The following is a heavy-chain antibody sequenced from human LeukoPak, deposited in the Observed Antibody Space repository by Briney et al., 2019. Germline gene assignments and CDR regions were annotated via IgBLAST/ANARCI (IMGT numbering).Heavy chain of an antibody. CDR2: IYTSGST. D-gene: IGHD3-3*01. CDR1: GGSISNYY. Sequence: SETLSLTCTVSGGSISNYYWSWIRQPPGKGLEWIGYIYTSGSTNYNPSLKSRVTISVDTSKNQFSLKLSSVTAADTAVYYCARSSFGVVIISAFDIWGQGTMVTVSS. CDR3: ARSSFGVVIISAFDI. J-gene: IGHJ3*02. V-gene: IGHV4-4*09.